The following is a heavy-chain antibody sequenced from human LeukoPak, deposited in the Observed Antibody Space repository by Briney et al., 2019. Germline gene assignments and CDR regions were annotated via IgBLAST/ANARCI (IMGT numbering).Heavy chain of an antibody. D-gene: IGHD3-9*01. J-gene: IGHJ5*02. CDR3: ARENGYYDILTGSATIDP. CDR1: GGSISSYY. CDR2: IYYSGST. Sequence: PSETLSLTCTVSGGSISSYYWSWIRQPPGKGLEWIGYIYYSGSTNFNPSLKSRVTISVDTSKNQFSLKLSSVTAADTAVYYCARENGYYDILTGSATIDPWGQGTLVTVSS. V-gene: IGHV4-59*01.